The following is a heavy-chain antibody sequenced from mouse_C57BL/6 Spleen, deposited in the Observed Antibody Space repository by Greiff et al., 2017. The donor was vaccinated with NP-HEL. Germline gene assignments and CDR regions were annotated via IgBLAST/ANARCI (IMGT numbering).Heavy chain of an antibody. CDR3: ARRTITTVVARGAMDY. J-gene: IGHJ4*01. CDR2: IDPSDSYT. CDR1: GYTFTSYW. Sequence: VQLQQPGAELVMPGASVKLSCKASGYTFTSYWMHWVKQMPGQGLEWLGEIDPSDSYTNYNQKFKGKSTLTVDKSSSTAYMQLSSLTSEDSAVYYCARRTITTVVARGAMDYWGQGTSVTVSS. D-gene: IGHD1-1*01. V-gene: IGHV1-69*01.